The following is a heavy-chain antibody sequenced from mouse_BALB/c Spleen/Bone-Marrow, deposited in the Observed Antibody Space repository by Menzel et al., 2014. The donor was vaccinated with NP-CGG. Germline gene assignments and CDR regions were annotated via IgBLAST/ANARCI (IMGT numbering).Heavy chain of an antibody. D-gene: IGHD1-2*01. J-gene: IGHJ3*01. CDR3: ARTTTATSY. CDR1: GYTFTDHY. CDR2: IYPGSDNT. Sequence: VQGVESGAELARPGASVKLSCKASGYTFTDHYINWMKPRTGQGLEWIGEIYPGSDNTYYNEKFKGKATLTADKSSSTTYMQLSSLTSEDSAVYFCARTTTATSYWGQGTLVTVSA. V-gene: IGHV1-77*01.